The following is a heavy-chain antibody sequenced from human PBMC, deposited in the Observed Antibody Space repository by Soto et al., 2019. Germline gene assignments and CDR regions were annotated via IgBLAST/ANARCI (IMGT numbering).Heavy chain of an antibody. Sequence: PSETLCLTCPVAGGSISSYYLSWIRQPPGKGLEWIGYIYYSGSTNYNPSLKSRVTISVDTSKNQFSLKLSSVTAADTAVYYCARRYGKNAFDIWGQGTMVTVSS. J-gene: IGHJ3*02. D-gene: IGHD5-18*01. CDR1: GGSISSYY. CDR2: IYYSGST. V-gene: IGHV4-59*01. CDR3: ARRYGKNAFDI.